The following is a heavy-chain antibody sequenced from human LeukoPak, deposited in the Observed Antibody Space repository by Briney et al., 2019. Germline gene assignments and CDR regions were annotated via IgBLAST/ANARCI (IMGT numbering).Heavy chain of an antibody. Sequence: GGSLRLSCAASGFTFSSYEMNWVRQAPGKGLEWVSYISSSGSTIYYADSVKGRFTISRDNAKNSLYLQMNSLRAEDTAVYYCARGYGGYQIDYWGQGTLVTVSS. J-gene: IGHJ4*02. CDR2: ISSSGSTI. CDR1: GFTFSSYE. V-gene: IGHV3-48*03. CDR3: ARGYGGYQIDY. D-gene: IGHD3-22*01.